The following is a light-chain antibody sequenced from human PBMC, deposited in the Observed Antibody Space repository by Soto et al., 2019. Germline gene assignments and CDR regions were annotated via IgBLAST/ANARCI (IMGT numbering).Light chain of an antibody. Sequence: QSALTQPPSASGSPGQSVTIFCTGTSSDVGGYNYVSWYQQHPGKVPKLMVYEVNKRPSGVPERFSGSKSGNTASLTVSGLQAEDEADYYCTSYAGGNNVFGTGTKVTVL. CDR2: EVN. CDR1: SSDVGGYNY. CDR3: TSYAGGNNV. V-gene: IGLV2-8*01. J-gene: IGLJ1*01.